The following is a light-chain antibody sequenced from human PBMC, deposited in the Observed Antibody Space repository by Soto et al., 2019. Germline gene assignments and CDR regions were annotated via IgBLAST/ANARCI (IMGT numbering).Light chain of an antibody. CDR3: SSYGGRNNLI. Sequence: QSALTQPPSASGSPGQSVTLSCTGTSSDVGGYNYVSWYQQHPGRAPKLMIYEVSKRPSGVPDRFSGSKSGNTASLTVSGLQAEDEADYYCSSYGGRNNLIFGGGTQLTVL. CDR1: SSDVGGYNY. V-gene: IGLV2-8*01. CDR2: EVS. J-gene: IGLJ2*01.